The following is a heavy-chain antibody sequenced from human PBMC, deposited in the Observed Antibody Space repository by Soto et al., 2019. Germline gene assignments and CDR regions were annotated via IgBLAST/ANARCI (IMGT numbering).Heavy chain of an antibody. CDR3: ARHGGTTPFDN. CDR1: GESIRGSDYY. Sequence: PSETLSLTCAVSGESIRGSDYYWGWIRQPPGKGLEWIGSVFYAGTTYYNQSLQSRLSLSVDTSKNLFSLRLSSVTATDTAVYYCARHGGTTPFDNWGHGSPVTVSS. D-gene: IGHD4-17*01. CDR2: VFYAGTT. J-gene: IGHJ4*01. V-gene: IGHV4-39*01.